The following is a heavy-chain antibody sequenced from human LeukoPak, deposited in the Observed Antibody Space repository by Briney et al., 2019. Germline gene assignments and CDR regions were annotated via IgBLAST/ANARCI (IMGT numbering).Heavy chain of an antibody. D-gene: IGHD3-10*01. CDR3: ARGVNNWLDP. V-gene: IGHV3-74*01. Sequence: GGSLRLSCVASGFTFSYYWMYWVRQAPGKGLVWVSRINSDGSSTNYADSVKGRFAISRDNAKNTMYLQMSSLRAEDTAMYYCARGVNNWLDPWGQGTLVTVSS. J-gene: IGHJ5*02. CDR1: GFTFSYYW. CDR2: INSDGSST.